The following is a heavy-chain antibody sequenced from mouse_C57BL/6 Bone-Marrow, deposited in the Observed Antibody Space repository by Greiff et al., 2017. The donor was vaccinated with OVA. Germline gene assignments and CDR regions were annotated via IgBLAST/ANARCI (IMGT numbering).Heavy chain of an antibody. J-gene: IGHJ2*01. D-gene: IGHD1-1*01. CDR3: ALYGSSPYYFDD. V-gene: IGHV1-81*01. CDR1: GYTFTSYG. CDR2: IYPRSGNT. Sequence: QVQLQQSGAELARPGASVKLSCKASGYTFTSYGISGVKQRTGQGLEWVGEIYPRSGNTYYNEKFKGKATLTADKSSSTAYMELRSLTSEDSAVYFCALYGSSPYYFDDWGQGTTLTVSS.